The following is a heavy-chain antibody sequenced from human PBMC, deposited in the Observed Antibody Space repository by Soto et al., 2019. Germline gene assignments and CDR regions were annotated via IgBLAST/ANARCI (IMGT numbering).Heavy chain of an antibody. CDR3: ASDNYYNGMDV. CDR2: IKKDGSEQ. V-gene: IGHV3-7*01. J-gene: IGHJ6*02. CDR1: GFAFSNFW. Sequence: GGSLRLSCAASGFAFSNFWMTWVRQAPGKGLEWVANIKKDGSEQYYVDSVEGRFTVSRDNAKNSVDLQMNSLRPEDTAVYYCASDNYYNGMDVWGQGTTVTVSS.